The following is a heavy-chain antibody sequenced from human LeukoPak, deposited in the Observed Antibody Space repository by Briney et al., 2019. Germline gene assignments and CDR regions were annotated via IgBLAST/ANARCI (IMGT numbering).Heavy chain of an antibody. V-gene: IGHV3-43D*03. CDR1: GFTFDDYA. D-gene: IGHD5-12*01. J-gene: IGHJ4*02. CDR2: ISWDGGST. CDR3: AREYRHQPD. Sequence: GGSLRLSCAASGFTFDDYAMHWVRQAPGKDLEWVSLISWDGGSTYYADSVKGRFTISRDNSKNSLYLQMNSLRAEDTALYYCAREYRHQPDWGQGTLVTVSA.